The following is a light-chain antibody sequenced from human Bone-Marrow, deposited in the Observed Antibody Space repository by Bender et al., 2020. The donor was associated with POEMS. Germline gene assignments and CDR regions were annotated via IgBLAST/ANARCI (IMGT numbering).Light chain of an antibody. CDR1: SSNIGAHA. V-gene: IGLV1-44*01. Sequence: QSVLTQPPSASGTPGQRVTISCSGGSSNIGAHAVNWYQHLPGTAPKLLIHASHRRPSEVPDRFPGSRSGTSASLAISGLQSEDEADYYCAVWDDSLNGWVFGGGTKLTVL. J-gene: IGLJ3*02. CDR3: AVWDDSLNGWV. CDR2: ASH.